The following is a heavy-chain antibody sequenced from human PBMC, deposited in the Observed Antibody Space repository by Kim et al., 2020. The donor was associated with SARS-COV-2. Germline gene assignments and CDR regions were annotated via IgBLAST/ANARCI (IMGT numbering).Heavy chain of an antibody. D-gene: IGHD6-13*01. V-gene: IGHV3-13*01. CDR2: IGTAGDT. CDR3: ARGYSSSWYWAFDI. Sequence: GGSLRLSCAASGFTFSIYDMHWVRQATRKGLEWVSAIGTAGDTYYPGSVKGRFTISRENAKNSLYLQMNSLRAGDTAVYYCARGYSSSWYWAFDIWGQGTMVTASS. J-gene: IGHJ3*02. CDR1: GFTFSIYD.